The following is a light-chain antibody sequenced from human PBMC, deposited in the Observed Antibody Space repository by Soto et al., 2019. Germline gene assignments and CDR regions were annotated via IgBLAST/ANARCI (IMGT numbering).Light chain of an antibody. CDR2: LGS. Sequence: DIVMTQSPLSLPVTPGGPASTPSRSIQSLLLSNGNNYLDWYLQKPGQSPQLLIYLGSNRASGVPDRFSGSGSGTDFTLKISRVEAEDVGVYYCMQTLQTPLTFGPGTKVDIK. CDR1: QSLLLSNGNNY. V-gene: IGKV2-28*01. J-gene: IGKJ3*01. CDR3: MQTLQTPLT.